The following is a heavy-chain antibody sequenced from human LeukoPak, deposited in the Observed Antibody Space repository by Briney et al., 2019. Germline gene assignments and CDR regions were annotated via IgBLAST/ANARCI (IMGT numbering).Heavy chain of an antibody. Sequence: PGGSLRLSCAASGFTSSSYSMNWVRQAPGKGLEWVSYISSSSSTIYYADSVKGRFAISRDNSKNTLYLQMASLRTEDMSVYYCARVGPCNAFDIWGQGTMVTVSS. CDR3: ARVGPCNAFDI. V-gene: IGHV3-48*01. D-gene: IGHD3-10*01. J-gene: IGHJ3*02. CDR2: ISSSSSTI. CDR1: GFTSSSYS.